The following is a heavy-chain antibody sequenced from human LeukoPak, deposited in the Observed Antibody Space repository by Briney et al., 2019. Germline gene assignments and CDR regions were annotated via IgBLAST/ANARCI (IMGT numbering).Heavy chain of an antibody. D-gene: IGHD6-6*01. Sequence: PGGSLRLSCAASGFTFSSYSMDWVRQAPGKGLEWVSYISSSSSPIYYADSVKGRFAISRDNSKNTLYLQMNSLRAEDTAVYYCVKRARLADNWGQGILVTVSS. J-gene: IGHJ4*02. CDR1: GFTFSSYS. V-gene: IGHV3-48*01. CDR2: ISSSSSPI. CDR3: VKRARLADN.